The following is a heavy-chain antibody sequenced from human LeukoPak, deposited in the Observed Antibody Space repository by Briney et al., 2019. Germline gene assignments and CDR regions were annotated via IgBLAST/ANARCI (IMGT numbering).Heavy chain of an antibody. J-gene: IGHJ4*02. Sequence: PGGSLRLSCAASGFTFSNYGMYWVRQAPGKGLEWVAFTTYDGSDKYYADSVKGRFTISRDNSKNTLYLQMNSLRAEDTAVYYCARDRANAWSSDYWGQGTLVTVSS. CDR1: GFTFSNYG. D-gene: IGHD3-10*01. V-gene: IGHV3-30*02. CDR2: TTYDGSDK. CDR3: ARDRANAWSSDY.